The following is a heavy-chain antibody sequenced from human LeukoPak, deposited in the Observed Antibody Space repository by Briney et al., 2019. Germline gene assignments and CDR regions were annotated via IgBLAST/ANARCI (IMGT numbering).Heavy chain of an antibody. CDR1: GGSISSYY. J-gene: IGHJ6*03. CDR3: ARETAMVRGPLYYYYYMDV. V-gene: IGHV4-59*12. CDR2: IYYSGST. D-gene: IGHD3-10*01. Sequence: SETLSLTCTVSGGSISSYYWSWIRQPPGKGLEWIGYIYYSGSTNYNPSLKSRVTISVDTSKNQFSLKLSSVTAADTAVYYCARETAMVRGPLYYYYYMDVWGKGTTVTVSS.